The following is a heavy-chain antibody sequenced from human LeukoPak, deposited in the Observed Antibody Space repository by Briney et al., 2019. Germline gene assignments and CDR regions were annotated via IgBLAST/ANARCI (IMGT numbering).Heavy chain of an antibody. CDR2: FHSSGST. D-gene: IGHD2/OR15-2a*01. V-gene: IGHV4-39*01. CDR3: ARADGIVPWGAFDI. J-gene: IGHJ3*02. CDR1: GGSISSSSYH. Sequence: PSETLSLTCTVSGGSISSSSYHWGWIRQPPGKGLEWIGNFHSSGSTHYNPALKSRVTISVDTSKNLFSLKLSSVTAADTAVYYCARADGIVPWGAFDIWGQGTMVTVSS.